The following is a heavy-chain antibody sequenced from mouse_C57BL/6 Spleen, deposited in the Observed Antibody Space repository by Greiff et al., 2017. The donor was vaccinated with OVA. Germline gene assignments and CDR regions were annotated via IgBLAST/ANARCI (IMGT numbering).Heavy chain of an antibody. CDR3: TRDDGYYVDY. Sequence: EVQGVESGEGLVKPGGSLKLSCAASGFTFSSYAMSWVRQTPEKRLEWVAYISSGGDYIYYADTVKGRFTISRDNARNTLYLHMSSLKSEETAMYYCTRDDGYYVDYWGQGTTLTVSS. CDR2: ISSGGDYI. CDR1: GFTFSSYA. J-gene: IGHJ2*01. V-gene: IGHV5-9-1*02. D-gene: IGHD2-3*01.